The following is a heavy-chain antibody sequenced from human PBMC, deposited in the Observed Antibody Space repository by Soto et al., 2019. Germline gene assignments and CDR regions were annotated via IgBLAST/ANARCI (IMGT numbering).Heavy chain of an antibody. V-gene: IGHV4-61*01. D-gene: IGHD3-9*01. CDR3: ARGYDIWDS. J-gene: IGHJ4*02. Sequence: QVQLQASGPGLVKPLETLSLSCNVSGGSVSSGRYYWSWIRQPPGKGLEWFGYIYYSGTINNNPSHKSRTTISLDTSKNQFSLKLKSVTAADAAIFYCARGYDIWDSWGQGTLVTASS. CDR2: IYYSGTI. CDR1: GGSVSSGRYY.